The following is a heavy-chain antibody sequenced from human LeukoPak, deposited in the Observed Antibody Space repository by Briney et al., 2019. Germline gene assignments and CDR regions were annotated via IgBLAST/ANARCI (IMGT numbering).Heavy chain of an antibody. D-gene: IGHD4-17*01. CDR2: IYYSGST. V-gene: IGHV4-59*01. CDR3: AKDPYGDSTGS. Sequence: SETLSLTCTVSGGSISSYYWSWIRQPPGKGLEWIGYIYYSGSTNYNPSLKSRVTISVDTSKNQFSLKLSSVTAADTAVYYCAKDPYGDSTGSWGQGTLVTVSS. CDR1: GGSISSYY. J-gene: IGHJ5*02.